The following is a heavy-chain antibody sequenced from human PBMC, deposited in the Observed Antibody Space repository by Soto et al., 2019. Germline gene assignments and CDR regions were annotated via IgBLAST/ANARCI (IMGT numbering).Heavy chain of an antibody. D-gene: IGHD6-19*01. J-gene: IGHJ4*02. CDR3: AKEFSSALTDY. CDR2: IWYDGSNK. Sequence: QVQLVESGGGVVQPGRSLRLSCAASGFDFNNCGMHWVRQAPGKGLEWLAVIWYDGSNKYYADSVKGRFTISRDNSNNTLYLQMNSLRVEDTAQYYCAKEFSSALTDYWGQGTLVTVSS. CDR1: GFDFNNCG. V-gene: IGHV3-33*06.